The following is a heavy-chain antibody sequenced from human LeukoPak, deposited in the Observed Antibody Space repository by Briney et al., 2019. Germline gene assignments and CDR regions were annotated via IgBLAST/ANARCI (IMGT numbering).Heavy chain of an antibody. CDR1: GYTFTGYY. D-gene: IGHD2-15*01. J-gene: IGHJ6*02. V-gene: IGHV7-4-1*02. Sequence: GASVKVSCKASGYTFTGYYMHWVRQAPGQGLEWMGWINTNTGNPTYAQGFTGQFVFSLDTSVSTAYLQISSLKAEDTAVYYCARDIVVVAGFYYYYGMDIWGQGTTVTVSS. CDR3: ARDIVVVAGFYYYYGMDI. CDR2: INTNTGNP.